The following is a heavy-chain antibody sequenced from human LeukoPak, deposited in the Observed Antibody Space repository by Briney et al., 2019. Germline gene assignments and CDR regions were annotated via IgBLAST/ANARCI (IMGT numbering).Heavy chain of an antibody. D-gene: IGHD2-15*01. Sequence: GGSLRLSCAASGFNFDDYGMSWVRQAPGEGLEWVSGINWNGGSTGYADSVKGRFTISRDNAKNSLYLQMNSLRAEDTALYYCARDRVVVAANDAFDIWGQGTMVPVSS. CDR1: GFNFDDYG. CDR2: INWNGGST. J-gene: IGHJ3*02. CDR3: ARDRVVVAANDAFDI. V-gene: IGHV3-20*04.